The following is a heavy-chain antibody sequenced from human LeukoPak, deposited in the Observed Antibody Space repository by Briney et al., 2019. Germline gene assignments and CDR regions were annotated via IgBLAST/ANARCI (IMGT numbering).Heavy chain of an antibody. CDR1: GYTFTSYG. CDR3: ARLGRDCTNGVCYGWFDP. Sequence: AASVKVSCKASGYTFTSYGISWVRQAPGQGLEWMGWISAYNGNTNYAQKLQGRVTMTTDTSTSTAYMELRSLRSDDTAVYYCARLGRDCTNGVCYGWFDPWGQGTLVTVSS. CDR2: ISAYNGNT. D-gene: IGHD2-8*01. J-gene: IGHJ5*02. V-gene: IGHV1-18*01.